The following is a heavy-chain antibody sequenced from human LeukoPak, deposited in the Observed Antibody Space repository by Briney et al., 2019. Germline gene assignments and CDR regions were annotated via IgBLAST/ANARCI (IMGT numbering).Heavy chain of an antibody. CDR2: IKTDGSST. CDR1: GFTFSTYW. D-gene: IGHD1-14*01. J-gene: IGHJ4*02. V-gene: IGHV3-74*01. CDR3: ARDLKNLDY. Sequence: GGSLRLSCAASGFTFSTYWMHWVRQAPGKGLVWVSHIKTDGSSTTYADSVKGRFTISRDNSKNTLYLQMNSLRAEDTAVYYCARDLKNLDYWGQGTLVTVSS.